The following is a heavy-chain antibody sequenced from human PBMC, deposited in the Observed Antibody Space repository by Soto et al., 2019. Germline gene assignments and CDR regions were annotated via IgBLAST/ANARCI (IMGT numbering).Heavy chain of an antibody. Sequence: PVGSLRLSCAASGFTFSSYAMSWVRQAPGKGLEWVSAISGSGGGTYYADSVKGRFTISRDNSKNTLYLQMNSLRAEDTAVYYCATLPGIQLWFDYWGQGTLVTVSS. D-gene: IGHD5-18*01. V-gene: IGHV3-23*01. CDR3: ATLPGIQLWFDY. CDR2: ISGSGGGT. J-gene: IGHJ4*02. CDR1: GFTFSSYA.